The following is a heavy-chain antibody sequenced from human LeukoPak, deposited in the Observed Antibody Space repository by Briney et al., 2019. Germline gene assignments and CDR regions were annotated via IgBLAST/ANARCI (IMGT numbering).Heavy chain of an antibody. Sequence: SETLSLTCAVYGGSFSGYYWSWIRQPPEKGLEWIGEINHSGSTNYNPSLKSRVTISSDTSKNQVSLKLSSVTAADTAVYYCARRGIPTVVTPISNWFDPWGQGTLVTVSS. CDR1: GGSFSGYY. V-gene: IGHV4-34*01. J-gene: IGHJ5*02. CDR3: ARRGIPTVVTPISNWFDP. CDR2: INHSGST. D-gene: IGHD4-23*01.